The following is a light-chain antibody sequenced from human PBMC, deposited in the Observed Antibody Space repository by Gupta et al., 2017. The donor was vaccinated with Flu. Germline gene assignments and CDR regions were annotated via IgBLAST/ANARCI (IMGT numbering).Light chain of an antibody. J-gene: IGKJ4*01. CDR3: QQRSVWPLT. CDR1: ESIGAQ. V-gene: IGKV3-11*01. CDR2: QAS. Sequence: EIVLTQSPVTLSLSPGVTATLSCRTSESIGAQLSWFQQRPGQAPRLLTYQASKRATGIPPRFSGSGSGTEFTLTISSLEPEDFATYYCQQRSVWPLTFGRGTKVEIK.